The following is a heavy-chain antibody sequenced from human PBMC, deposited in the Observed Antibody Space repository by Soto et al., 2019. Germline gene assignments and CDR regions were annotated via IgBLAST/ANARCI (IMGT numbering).Heavy chain of an antibody. CDR2: IIPVFKAT. J-gene: IGHJ6*02. V-gene: IGHV1-69*01. Sequence: QVQLVQSGAEVKKPGSSVKVSCKASGGTFSSQAISWVRQAPGQGLEWMGGIIPVFKATNYAQKFQGRVTITADDSTSTAYMDLYSLRSEYTAVYYCARDVPLNYYDGTYSYYAMDVWGQGTTVTVSS. CDR1: GGTFSSQA. CDR3: ARDVPLNYYDGTYSYYAMDV. D-gene: IGHD3-22*01.